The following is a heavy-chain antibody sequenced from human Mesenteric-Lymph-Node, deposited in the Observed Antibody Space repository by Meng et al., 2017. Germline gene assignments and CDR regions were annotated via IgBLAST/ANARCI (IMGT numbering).Heavy chain of an antibody. V-gene: IGHV7-4-1*02. CDR1: GYTFTSYA. CDR3: AREGSGEYYDFWSGYYAGSGYYYYGMDV. J-gene: IGHJ6*02. D-gene: IGHD3-3*01. Sequence: ASVKVSCKASGYTFTSYAMNWVRQAPGQGLEWMGWINTNTGNPTYAQGFTGRFVFSLDTSVSTAYLQISSLKAEDTAVYYCAREGSGEYYDFWSGYYAGSGYYYYGMDVWGQGTTVTVSS. CDR2: INTNTGNP.